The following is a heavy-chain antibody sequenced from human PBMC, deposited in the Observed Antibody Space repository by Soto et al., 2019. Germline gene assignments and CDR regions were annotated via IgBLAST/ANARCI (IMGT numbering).Heavy chain of an antibody. CDR2: INPSGGST. V-gene: IGHV1-46*01. Sequence: QVQLVQSGAEVKKPGASVKVSCKASGYTFTSYYMHWVRQAPGQGLEWMGIINPSGGSTSYAQKFQGRVTMTRDMSTSTVYMELSSLRSEDTAVYYCARSLLASSWYYAFDIWGQGTMVTVSS. D-gene: IGHD6-13*01. CDR1: GYTFTSYY. J-gene: IGHJ3*02. CDR3: ARSLLASSWYYAFDI.